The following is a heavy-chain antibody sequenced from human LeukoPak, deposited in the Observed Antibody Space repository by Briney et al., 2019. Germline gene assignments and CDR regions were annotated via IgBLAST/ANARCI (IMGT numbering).Heavy chain of an antibody. CDR1: GGSISSYY. Sequence: SETLSLTCTVSGGSISSYYWSWIRQSPGKGLEWIGYIYNSGNTNYNPSLKSRVTISVDTSKSQFSLKLSSVTAADTAVYYCARVSREADSSGPFDYWGQGTLVTVSS. V-gene: IGHV4-59*08. D-gene: IGHD3-22*01. CDR3: ARVSREADSSGPFDY. J-gene: IGHJ4*02. CDR2: IYNSGNT.